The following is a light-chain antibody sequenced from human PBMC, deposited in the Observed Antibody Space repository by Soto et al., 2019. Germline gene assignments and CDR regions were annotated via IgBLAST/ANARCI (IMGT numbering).Light chain of an antibody. V-gene: IGKV1-39*01. CDR2: GAS. Sequence: EIQMTQSPSSLSASVRDRVTITCRASQSISGSLIWYQQKKARAPTLLLYGASTSQSGVPSRFSGSGSGTDYPLTSSRLPAEDFVTYYCQQSYTTPTFGQGTLLEIK. CDR3: QQSYTTPT. J-gene: IGKJ5*01. CDR1: QSISGS.